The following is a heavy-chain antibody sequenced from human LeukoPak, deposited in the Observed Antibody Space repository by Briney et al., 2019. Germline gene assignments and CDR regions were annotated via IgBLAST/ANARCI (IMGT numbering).Heavy chain of an antibody. Sequence: PGGSLRLSCAASGFTFDDYAMHWVRQAPGKGLEWVSLISWDGGSTYYTDSVKGRFTISRDNSKNSLYLQMNNLRAEDTALYYCAKDEAVPGSYVREPYFDYWGQGTLVTVSS. D-gene: IGHD6-19*01. CDR3: AKDEAVPGSYVREPYFDY. CDR1: GFTFDDYA. V-gene: IGHV3-43D*03. J-gene: IGHJ4*02. CDR2: ISWDGGST.